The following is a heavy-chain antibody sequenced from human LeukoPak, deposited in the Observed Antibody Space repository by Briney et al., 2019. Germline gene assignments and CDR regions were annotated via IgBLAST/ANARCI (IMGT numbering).Heavy chain of an antibody. CDR2: IIPIFGTA. Sequence: SVKVSCKASGGTFSSYAISWVRQAPGQGLEWMGGIIPIFGTANYAQKFQGRVMITADESTSTAYMELSSLRSEDTAVYYCARDRGYSYVLVYWGQGTLVTVSS. CDR3: ARDRGYSYVLVY. V-gene: IGHV1-69*13. D-gene: IGHD5-18*01. J-gene: IGHJ4*02. CDR1: GGTFSSYA.